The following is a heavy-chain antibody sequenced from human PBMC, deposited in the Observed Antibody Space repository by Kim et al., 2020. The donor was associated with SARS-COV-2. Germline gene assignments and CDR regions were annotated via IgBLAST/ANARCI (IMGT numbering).Heavy chain of an antibody. CDR1: GYSFTSYW. V-gene: IGHV5-10-1*01. CDR3: ARRDGATIENFDY. D-gene: IGHD5-12*01. CDR2: IDPSDSYT. J-gene: IGHJ4*02. Sequence: GESLKISCKGSGYSFTSYWISWVRQMPGKGLEWMGRIDPSDSYTNYSPSFQGHVTISADKSISTAYLQWSSLKASDTAMYYCARRDGATIENFDYWGQGTLVTVSS.